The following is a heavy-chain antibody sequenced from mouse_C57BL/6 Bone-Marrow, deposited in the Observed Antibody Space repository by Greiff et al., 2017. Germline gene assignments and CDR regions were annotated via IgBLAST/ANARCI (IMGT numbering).Heavy chain of an antibody. CDR2: ISSGGSYT. V-gene: IGHV5-6*01. Sequence: EVQLQESGGDLVKPGGSLKLSCPASGFTFSSYGMSWVRQTPDKRLEWVATISSGGSYTYYPDSVKGRFTISRDNAKNTLYLQMGSLKSEDTAMYYCASSWDYWGQGTSVTVSS. J-gene: IGHJ4*01. CDR3: ASSWDY. CDR1: GFTFSSYG.